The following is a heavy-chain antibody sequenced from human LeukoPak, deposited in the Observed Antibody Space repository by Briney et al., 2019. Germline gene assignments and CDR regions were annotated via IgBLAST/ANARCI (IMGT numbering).Heavy chain of an antibody. CDR3: ARGLWFGEFTP. V-gene: IGHV4-30-2*01. CDR2: IYHSGST. CDR1: GGSISSGGYS. D-gene: IGHD3-10*01. J-gene: IGHJ1*01. Sequence: SQTLSLTCAVSGGSISSGGYSWSWIRQPPGKGLEWIGYIYHSGSTYYNPSLKSRVTISVDRSKNQFSLKLSSVTAADTAVYYCARGLWFGEFTPWGQGTLVTVSS.